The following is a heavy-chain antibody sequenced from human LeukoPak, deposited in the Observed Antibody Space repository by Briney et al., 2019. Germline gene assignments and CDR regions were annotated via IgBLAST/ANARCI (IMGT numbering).Heavy chain of an antibody. CDR3: AKDFNWAFDY. V-gene: IGHV3-20*04. CDR2: INSRGGSI. CDR1: GFTFDDYG. D-gene: IGHD1-1*01. J-gene: IGHJ4*02. Sequence: GGSLRLSCAASGFTFDDYGVNWVRQAPGKGLEWVSRINSRGGSIAYVDSVKGRFTISRDISKNTVYLQMNSLRVEDTAVYYCAKDFNWAFDYWGQGTLVTVSS.